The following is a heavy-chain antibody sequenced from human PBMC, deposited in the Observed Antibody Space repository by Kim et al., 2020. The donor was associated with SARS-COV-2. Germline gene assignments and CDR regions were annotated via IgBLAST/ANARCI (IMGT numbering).Heavy chain of an antibody. J-gene: IGHJ4*02. V-gene: IGHV1-24*01. D-gene: IGHD3-3*01. Sequence: ASVKVSCKVSGYTLTELSMHWVRQAPVKGLEWMGGFDPEDGETIYAQKFQGRVTMTEDTSTDTAYMELSSLRSEDTAVYYCATDYAIFGMATAVDYWGQGTLITVSS. CDR1: GYTLTELS. CDR2: FDPEDGET. CDR3: ATDYAIFGMATAVDY.